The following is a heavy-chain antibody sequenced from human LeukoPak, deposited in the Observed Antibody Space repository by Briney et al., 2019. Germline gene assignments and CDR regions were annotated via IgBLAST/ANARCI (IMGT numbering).Heavy chain of an antibody. CDR3: ARGPASLAEYFQH. V-gene: IGHV3-30*01. CDR1: GFTLSSYA. CDR2: ISYDGSNK. Sequence: GRSLRLACAASGFTLSSYAMQWVRQAPGKELGWVAVISYDGSNKYYAHSVKGRFPISRDNSKNTRYLQMNSLRAEDTAVYYCARGPASLAEYFQHWGQGTLVTVSS. J-gene: IGHJ1*01.